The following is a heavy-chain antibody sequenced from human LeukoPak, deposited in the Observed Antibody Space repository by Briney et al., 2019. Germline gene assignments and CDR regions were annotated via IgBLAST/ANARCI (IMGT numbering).Heavy chain of an antibody. J-gene: IGHJ6*04. V-gene: IGHV3-33*01. Sequence: AGRSLRLSCAASGFTFSSYGMHWVRQAPGKGLEWVAVIWYDGSNKYYADSVKGRFTISRDNPKNTLYLQMNSLRAEDTAVYYCARDVSGMDVWGKGTTVTVSS. CDR3: ARDVSGMDV. CDR2: IWYDGSNK. D-gene: IGHD5/OR15-5a*01. CDR1: GFTFSSYG.